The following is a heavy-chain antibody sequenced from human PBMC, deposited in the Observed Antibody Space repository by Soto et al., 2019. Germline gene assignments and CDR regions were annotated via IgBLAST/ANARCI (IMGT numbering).Heavy chain of an antibody. CDR2: IYHSGST. CDR1: GGSISSSNW. Sequence: PSETLSLTCAVSGGSISSSNWWSWVRQPPGKGLEWIGEIYHSGSTNYNPSLKSRVTISVDTSKNQFSLKLSSVTAADTAVYYCAREEPYYYGSGSYLIQHWGQGTLVTVSS. V-gene: IGHV4-4*02. D-gene: IGHD3-10*01. J-gene: IGHJ1*01. CDR3: AREEPYYYGSGSYLIQH.